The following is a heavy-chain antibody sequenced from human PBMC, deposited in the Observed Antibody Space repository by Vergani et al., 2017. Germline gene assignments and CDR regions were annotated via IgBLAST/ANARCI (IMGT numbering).Heavy chain of an antibody. D-gene: IGHD3-3*01. CDR3: ARDKRLRFMGGGVYYFDY. CDR2: IKQDGSEK. CDR1: GFTFSSYW. V-gene: IGHV3-7*01. Sequence: EVQLVESGGGLVQPGGSLRLSCAASGFTFSSYWMSWVRQAPGKGLEWVANIKQDGSEKYYVDSVKGRFTISRDNAKNSLYLQMNSLRAEDTAVYYCARDKRLRFMGGGVYYFDYWGQGTLVTVSS. J-gene: IGHJ4*02.